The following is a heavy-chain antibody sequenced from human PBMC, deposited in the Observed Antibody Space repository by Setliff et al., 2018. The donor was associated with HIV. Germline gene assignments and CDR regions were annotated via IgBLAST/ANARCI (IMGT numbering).Heavy chain of an antibody. CDR1: GDKFSNYW. J-gene: IGHJ3*02. CDR3: AKGGGLSFRYHDWFVKI. Sequence: GASLKISCTASGDKFSNYWLGWVRQMPGKGLEWIGVIYPDDSDTRYSPSFKGQVTISADKSITTAYLQRSSLRASDTAMYYCAKGGGLSFRYHDWFVKIWGQGTLVTVSS. CDR2: IYPDDSDT. D-gene: IGHD3-9*01. V-gene: IGHV5-51*01.